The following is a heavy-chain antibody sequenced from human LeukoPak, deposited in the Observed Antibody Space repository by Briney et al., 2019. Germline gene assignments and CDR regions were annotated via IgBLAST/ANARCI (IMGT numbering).Heavy chain of an antibody. CDR3: ARDTLPDY. CDR1: GYSISSGYY. Sequence: SETLSLTCTVSGYSISSGYYWGWLRQPPGKGLEWIGTIYHSGSTYYNPSLKSRVTISVDTSKNQFSLKLSSVTAADTAVYYCARDTLPDYWGQGTLVTVSS. J-gene: IGHJ4*02. V-gene: IGHV4-38-2*02. CDR2: IYHSGST.